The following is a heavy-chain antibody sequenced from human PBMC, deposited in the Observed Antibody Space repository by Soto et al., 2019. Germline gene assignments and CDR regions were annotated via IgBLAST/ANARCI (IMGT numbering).Heavy chain of an antibody. Sequence: GGSLRLSCAASGFTFSSYWMHWVRQAPGKGLVWVSRINSDGSSTSYADSVKGRFTISRDNAKNTLYLQMNSLRAEDTAVYYCARRLMVRETHDAFDIWGQGTMVTVSS. CDR2: INSDGSST. D-gene: IGHD3-10*01. CDR1: GFTFSSYW. V-gene: IGHV3-74*01. J-gene: IGHJ3*02. CDR3: ARRLMVRETHDAFDI.